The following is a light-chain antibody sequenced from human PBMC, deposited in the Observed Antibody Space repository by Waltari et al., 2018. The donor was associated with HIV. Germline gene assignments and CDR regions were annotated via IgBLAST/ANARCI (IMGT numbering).Light chain of an antibody. CDR1: QSVSTR. J-gene: IGKJ2*01. CDR3: QQYYSCCT. CDR2: KAS. V-gene: IGKV1-5*03. Sequence: DIQMTQSPSTLSASVGDRVTITCRASQSVSTRLAWYQQKPGKAPHLLIYKASDLEGRVPSRFSGSGSGTEFTLTIISLQPDDFATYYCQQYYSCCTFGQGTKLEIK.